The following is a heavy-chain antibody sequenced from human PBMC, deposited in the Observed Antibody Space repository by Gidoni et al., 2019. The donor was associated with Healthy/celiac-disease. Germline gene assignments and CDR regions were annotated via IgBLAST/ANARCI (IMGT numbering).Heavy chain of an antibody. D-gene: IGHD2-21*01. CDR2: IKQDGSEK. CDR3: ARDCGGDCYGAFDI. Sequence: EVQLVESGGGLVQPGGSLRHSCAAPGFTFSSYWMSWVRQAPGKGLEWVANIKQDGSEKYYVDSVKGRFTISRDNAKNSLYLKMNSLRAEDTAVYYCARDCGGDCYGAFDIWGQGTMVTVSS. V-gene: IGHV3-7*03. CDR1: GFTFSSYW. J-gene: IGHJ3*02.